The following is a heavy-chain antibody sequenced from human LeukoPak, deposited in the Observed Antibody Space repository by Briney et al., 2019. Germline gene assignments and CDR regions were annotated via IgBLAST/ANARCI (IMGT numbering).Heavy chain of an antibody. J-gene: IGHJ6*03. CDR3: AKGGGGRLIYYYYMDV. V-gene: IGHV3-9*03. CDR1: GFTFDDYA. D-gene: IGHD3-16*01. CDR2: ITWNSDNI. Sequence: GRSLRLSCAASGFTFDDYAMHWVRQAPGKGLEWVSGITWNSDNIEYADSVKVRFTSSRYNGKNSLYLQMNSLKAEDMALYYCAKGGGGRLIYYYYMDVWGKGTTVTVSS.